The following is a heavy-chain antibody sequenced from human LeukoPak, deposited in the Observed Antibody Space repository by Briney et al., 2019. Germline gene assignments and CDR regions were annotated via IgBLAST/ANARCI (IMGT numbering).Heavy chain of an antibody. CDR3: ARTRFGDAFDI. CDR1: GGSISSYY. V-gene: IGHV4-59*01. J-gene: IGHJ3*02. D-gene: IGHD3-16*01. CDR2: IYYSGST. Sequence: SETLSLTCTVSGGSISSYYWSWIRQPPGKGLEWIGYIYYSGSTNYNPSLKSRVTISVDTSKNQFSLKLSSVAAADTAVYYCARTRFGDAFDIWGQGTMVTVSS.